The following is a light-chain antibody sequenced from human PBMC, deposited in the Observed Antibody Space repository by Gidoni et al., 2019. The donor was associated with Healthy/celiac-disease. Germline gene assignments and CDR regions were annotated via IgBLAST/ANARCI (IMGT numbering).Light chain of an antibody. CDR1: QSVLYGSNNNNY. J-gene: IGKJ1*01. V-gene: IGKV4-1*01. CDR2: WAS. CDR3: QQYYSTPWT. Sequence: DIVMTQSPDSLAVSLGERATINCKSSQSVLYGSNNNNYLAWYQQKPGQPPKLLISWASTRESGVPDRFSGSGSGTDFTLTISSLQAEDVAVYYCQQYYSTPWTFGQGTKVEIK.